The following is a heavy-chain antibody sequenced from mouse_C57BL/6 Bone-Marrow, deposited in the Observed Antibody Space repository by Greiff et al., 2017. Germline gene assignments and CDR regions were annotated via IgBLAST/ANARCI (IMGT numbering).Heavy chain of an antibody. CDR3: ARGGGYAMDY. D-gene: IGHD1-1*02. Sequence: DVKLVESGGGLVKPGGSLKLSCAASGFTFSSYAMSWVRQTPEKRLEWVATISDGGSYTYYPDNVKGRFTISRDNAKNNLYLQMSHLKSEDTAMYYCARGGGYAMDYWGQGTSVTVSS. V-gene: IGHV5-4*03. CDR1: GFTFSSYA. CDR2: ISDGGSYT. J-gene: IGHJ4*01.